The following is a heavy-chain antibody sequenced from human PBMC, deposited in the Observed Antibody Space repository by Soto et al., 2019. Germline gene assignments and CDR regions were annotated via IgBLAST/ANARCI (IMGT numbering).Heavy chain of an antibody. CDR3: TANGYYSLDY. CDR1: GDSITNDRW. Sequence: SETLSLTCSVSGDSITNDRWLSWVRQSPGKGLEWIGEIYHSGRTNYNPSLKSRVIISVDKSKNNFSLTLSSVTAADTAVYYCTANGYYSLDYWGQGSLVTVSS. CDR2: IYHSGRT. D-gene: IGHD5-12*01. J-gene: IGHJ4*02. V-gene: IGHV4-4*02.